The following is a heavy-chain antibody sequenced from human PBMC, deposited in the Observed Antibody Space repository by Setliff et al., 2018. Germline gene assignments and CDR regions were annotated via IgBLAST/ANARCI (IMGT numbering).Heavy chain of an antibody. J-gene: IGHJ5*02. CDR3: ARGAYSSGWQSRMGFDP. V-gene: IGHV1-2*04. CDR2: INPNSGGT. Sequence: GASVKVSCKASGYTFTGYYMHWVRQAPGQGLEWMGWINPNSGGTNYAQKFQGWVTMTRDTSISTAYMELSRLRSDDTAVYYCARGAYSSGWQSRMGFDPWGQGTLVTVSS. CDR1: GYTFTGYY. D-gene: IGHD6-19*01.